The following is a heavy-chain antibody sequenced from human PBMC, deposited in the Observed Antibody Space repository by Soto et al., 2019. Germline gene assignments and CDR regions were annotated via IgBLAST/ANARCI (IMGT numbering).Heavy chain of an antibody. CDR3: ARDLFIAVAGTGDY. D-gene: IGHD6-19*01. J-gene: IGHJ4*02. Sequence: ASVKVSCKASGYTFTSYAMPWVRQAPGQRLEWMGWINAGNGNTKYSQKFQGRVTITRDTSASTAYMELSSLRSEDTAVYYCARDLFIAVAGTGDYWGQGTLVTVSS. V-gene: IGHV1-3*01. CDR1: GYTFTSYA. CDR2: INAGNGNT.